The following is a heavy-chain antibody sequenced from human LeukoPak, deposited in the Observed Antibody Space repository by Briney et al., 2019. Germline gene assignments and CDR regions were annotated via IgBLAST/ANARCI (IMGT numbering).Heavy chain of an antibody. J-gene: IGHJ4*02. Sequence: PSETPSLTCTVSGGSISSGSYYWGWIRQPPGKGLEWIGSIYYTGSTYNNPSLNSRVTISVDTAKTQFSLKLSSVTAADTAVYYCARRSGSYPRYFDYWGQGTLVTVSS. CDR2: IYYTGST. CDR3: ARRSGSYPRYFDY. CDR1: GGSISSGSYY. V-gene: IGHV4-39*01. D-gene: IGHD1-26*01.